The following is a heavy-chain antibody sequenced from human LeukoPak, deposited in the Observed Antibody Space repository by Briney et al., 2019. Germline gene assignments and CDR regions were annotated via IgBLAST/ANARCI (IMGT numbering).Heavy chain of an antibody. V-gene: IGHV4-61*02. CDR3: ASMIRGVSWFDP. J-gene: IGHJ5*02. D-gene: IGHD3-10*01. CDR2: IYTSGST. CDR1: GGSTSSGSYY. Sequence: SETLSLTCTVSGGSTSSGSYYWSWIRQPAGKGLEWIGRIYTSGSTNYNPSLKSRVTISVDTSKNQFSLKLSSVTAADTAVYYCASMIRGVSWFDPWGQGTLVTVSS.